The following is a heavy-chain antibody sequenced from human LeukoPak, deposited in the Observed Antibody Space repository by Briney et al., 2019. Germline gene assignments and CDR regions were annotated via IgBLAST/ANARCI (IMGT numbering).Heavy chain of an antibody. D-gene: IGHD5-18*01. V-gene: IGHV3-74*01. J-gene: IGHJ4*02. CDR3: ARDGPEWIQLDLRIRDY. Sequence: PGGSLRLSCTASGFPFSSFWMHWVRQAPGKGLVWVSRMNSEGSSTSYADSVKGRFTISRDNAKNSLYLQMNSLRAEDTAVYYCARDGPEWIQLDLRIRDYWGQGTLVTVSS. CDR1: GFPFSSFW. CDR2: MNSEGSST.